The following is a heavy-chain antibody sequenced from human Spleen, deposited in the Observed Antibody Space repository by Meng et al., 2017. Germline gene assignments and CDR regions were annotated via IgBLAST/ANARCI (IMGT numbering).Heavy chain of an antibody. CDR3: VRDFGGLSDS. V-gene: IGHV3-30*03. CDR1: GFSFSSYG. D-gene: IGHD3-16*01. CDR2: ISYDGSNK. Sequence: HVQLVESGGGVVQPGRSLRLSCAASGFSFSSYGMHWVRQTPGKGLEWVAVISYDGSNKYYAESVKGRFTISRDSARNTLYLQMNSLRAEDTAVYYCVRDFGGLSDSWGQGTLVTVSS. J-gene: IGHJ4*02.